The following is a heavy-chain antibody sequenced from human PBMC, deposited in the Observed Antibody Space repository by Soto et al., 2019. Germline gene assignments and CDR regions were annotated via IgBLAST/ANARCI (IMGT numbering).Heavy chain of an antibody. CDR2: ISGSGGST. Sequence: PGGSLRLSCAASGFTFSSYAMSWVRQAPGKGLEWVSAISGSGGSTYYADSVKGRFTISRDNSKNTLYLQMNSLRAEDTAVYYCAKEVLYYYDSSGYPGPYFDYWGQGTLVTVSS. J-gene: IGHJ4*02. CDR3: AKEVLYYYDSSGYPGPYFDY. D-gene: IGHD3-22*01. V-gene: IGHV3-23*01. CDR1: GFTFSSYA.